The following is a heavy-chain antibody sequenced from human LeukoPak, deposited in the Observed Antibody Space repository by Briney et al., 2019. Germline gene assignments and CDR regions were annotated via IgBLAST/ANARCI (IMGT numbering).Heavy chain of an antibody. D-gene: IGHD3-22*01. J-gene: IGHJ3*02. CDR3: ARDFDYYDSSGYAPHAFDI. CDR2: IDWDDDK. CDR1: GFSLSTSGMC. Sequence: SGPTLVNPTQTLTLTCTFSGFSLSTSGMCVSWIRQPPGKALEWLARIDWDDDKYYSTSLKTRLTISKVTSKNQVVLTMTNMDPVDTATYYCARDFDYYDSSGYAPHAFDIWGQGTMVTVSS. V-gene: IGHV2-70*11.